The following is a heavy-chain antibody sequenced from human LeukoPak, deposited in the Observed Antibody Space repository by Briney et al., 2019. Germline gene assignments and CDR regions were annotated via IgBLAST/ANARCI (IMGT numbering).Heavy chain of an antibody. CDR2: ISSSSSYI. J-gene: IGHJ5*02. V-gene: IGHV3-21*01. D-gene: IGHD2-15*01. CDR1: GFTFSSYS. Sequence: PGGSLRLSCAASGFTFSSYSMNWVRQAPGKGLEWVSSISSSSSYIYYADSVEGRFTISRDNAKNSLYLQMNSLRAEDTAVYYCARDRAWSENCSGGSCSNLPSWFDPWGQGTLVTVSS. CDR3: ARDRAWSENCSGGSCSNLPSWFDP.